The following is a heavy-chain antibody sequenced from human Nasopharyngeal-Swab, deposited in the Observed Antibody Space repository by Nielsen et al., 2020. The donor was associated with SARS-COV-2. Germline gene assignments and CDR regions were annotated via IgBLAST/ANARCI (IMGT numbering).Heavy chain of an antibody. J-gene: IGHJ4*02. CDR3: AKGNNWYVDY. D-gene: IGHD5-24*01. V-gene: IGHV3-9*01. CDR2: INWNSGKG. Sequence: APVQGVEWVSGINWNSGKGGYGDCVKGRFTVSRDNAKNSLYLQMNSLRGEDTASYYCAKGNNWYVDYWGQGTLVTVSS.